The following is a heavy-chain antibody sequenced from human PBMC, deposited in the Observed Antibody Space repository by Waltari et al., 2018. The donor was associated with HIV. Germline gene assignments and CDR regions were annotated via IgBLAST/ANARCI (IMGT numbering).Heavy chain of an antibody. J-gene: IGHJ6*02. CDR2: IYTSGST. Sequence: QLQESGPGLVKPSETLSLTCTVSGGSISSYYWSWIRQPAGKGLEWLGRIYTSGSTNYNPSLKSRVTMSVDTSKNQFSLKLSSVTAADTAVYYCARGGYCSSTSCYHYYGMDVWGQGTTVTVSS. CDR3: ARGGYCSSTSCYHYYGMDV. V-gene: IGHV4-4*07. D-gene: IGHD2-2*01. CDR1: GGSISSYY.